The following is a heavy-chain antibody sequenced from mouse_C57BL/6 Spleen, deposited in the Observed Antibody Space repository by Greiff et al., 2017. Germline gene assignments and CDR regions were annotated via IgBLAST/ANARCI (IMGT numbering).Heavy chain of an antibody. CDR1: GYTFTSYG. V-gene: IGHV1-74*01. CDR3: GIGANWDGGY. D-gene: IGHD4-1*01. CDR2: IHPSDSDN. J-gene: IGHJ2*01. Sequence: VQLQQSGAELVKPGASVKVSCKASGYTFTSYGMHWVKQRPGQGLEWIGRIHPSDSDNTYNQTFKGKATLTVDKSTSTAYMQLSSLTSEDSAVYYCGIGANWDGGYRGHGPTLPVAS.